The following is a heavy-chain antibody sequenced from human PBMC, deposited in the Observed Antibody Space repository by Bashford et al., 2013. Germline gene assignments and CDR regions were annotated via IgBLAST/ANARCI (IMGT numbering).Heavy chain of an antibody. J-gene: IGHJ3*02. CDR2: IDGPTTNT. D-gene: IGHD5-18*01. Sequence: GGSLRLSCAASGFTFRNYALSWVRQAPGEGLEWVSHIDGPTTNTHYADSVKGRFTISRDNSKNTVYVQMNSLRVDDTAVYYCARDFFVDTPLTQRGNDRFDIWGQGTMVTVSS. V-gene: IGHV3-23*01. CDR1: GFTFRNYA. CDR3: ARDFFVDTPLTQRGNDRFDI.